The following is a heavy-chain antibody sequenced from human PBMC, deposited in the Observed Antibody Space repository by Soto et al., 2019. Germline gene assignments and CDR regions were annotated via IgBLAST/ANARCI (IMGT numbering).Heavy chain of an antibody. CDR2: IYHSGST. Sequence: SETLSLTCAVSGGSISSSNWWSWVRQPPGKGLEWIGEIYHSGSTNYNPSLKSRVTISVDKSKNQFSLKLSSVTAADTAVYYCARARITMVRGVITNYYYGMDVWGQGTTVTVSS. D-gene: IGHD3-10*01. CDR1: GGSISSSNW. CDR3: ARARITMVRGVITNYYYGMDV. V-gene: IGHV4-4*02. J-gene: IGHJ6*02.